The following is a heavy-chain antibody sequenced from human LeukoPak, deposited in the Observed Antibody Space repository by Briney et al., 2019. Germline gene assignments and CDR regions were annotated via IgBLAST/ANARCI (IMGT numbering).Heavy chain of an antibody. CDR2: IGGSGGNT. D-gene: IGHD2-15*01. CDR1: GFTFSNYA. CDR3: AKVRGGGCYFAIDY. J-gene: IGHJ4*02. Sequence: GGSLRLSCVASGFTFSNYAMSWVRQAPGKGLEWVSGIGGSGGNTYYADSVKGRFTITRDNSKNTLFLQMNSLRAEDTAVYYCAKVRGGGCYFAIDYWGQGTLVTVSS. V-gene: IGHV3-23*01.